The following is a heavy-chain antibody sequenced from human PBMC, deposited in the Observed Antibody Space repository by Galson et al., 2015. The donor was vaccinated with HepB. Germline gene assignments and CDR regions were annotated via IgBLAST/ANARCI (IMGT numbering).Heavy chain of an antibody. Sequence: SLRLSCAASGFTVSSNYMSWVRQAPGKGLEWVSVIYSGGSTYYADSVKGRFTISRHNSKNTLYLQMNSLRAEDTAVYYCARIPKYYYDSSGYNQHWGQGTLVTVSS. CDR3: ARIPKYYYDSSGYNQH. CDR2: IYSGGST. V-gene: IGHV3-53*04. D-gene: IGHD3-22*01. CDR1: GFTVSSNY. J-gene: IGHJ1*01.